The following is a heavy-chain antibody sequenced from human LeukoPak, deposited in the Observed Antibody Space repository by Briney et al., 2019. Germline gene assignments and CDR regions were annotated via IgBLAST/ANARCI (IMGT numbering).Heavy chain of an antibody. J-gene: IGHJ4*02. CDR3: ARGGYSSYGGSFRAPLDY. CDR2: IYHSGST. Sequence: SGTLSLTCTVSGYSISSGYYWGWVRRPPGKGREWIGSIYHSGSTYYHPSLKSLVTISVDTSKTQFSLKLSSVTAADTAVYYCARGGYSSYGGSFRAPLDYWGQGTLVTVSS. CDR1: GYSISSGYY. D-gene: IGHD1-26*01. V-gene: IGHV4-38-2*02.